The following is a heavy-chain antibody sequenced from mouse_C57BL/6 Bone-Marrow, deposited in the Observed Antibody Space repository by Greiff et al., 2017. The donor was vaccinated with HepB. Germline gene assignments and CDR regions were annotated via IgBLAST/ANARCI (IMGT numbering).Heavy chain of an antibody. J-gene: IGHJ2*01. Sequence: EVKLEESGGDLVKPGGSLKLSCAASGFTFSSYGMSWVRQTPDKRLEWVATISSGGSYTYYPDSVKGRFTISRDTAKNTLYLQMSSLKSEDTAMYYCARPTGYWGQGTTLTVSS. V-gene: IGHV5-6*02. CDR1: GFTFSSYG. CDR3: ARPTGY. CDR2: ISSGGSYT.